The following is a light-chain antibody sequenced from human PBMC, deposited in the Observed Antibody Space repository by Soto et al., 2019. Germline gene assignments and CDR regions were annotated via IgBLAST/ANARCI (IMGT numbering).Light chain of an antibody. J-gene: IGLJ2*01. CDR3: CFFTSSNTVV. CDR2: EVS. V-gene: IGLV2-14*01. CDR1: SSDVGAYNY. Sequence: QSVLTQPASVSGSPGQSITISCTGTSSDVGAYNYVSWYQQHPGKAPKLMISEVSKRPSGVSNRFCGSKSGNAAALPISGHQDEDDAHYYCCFFTSSNTVVFGGGTKLTAL.